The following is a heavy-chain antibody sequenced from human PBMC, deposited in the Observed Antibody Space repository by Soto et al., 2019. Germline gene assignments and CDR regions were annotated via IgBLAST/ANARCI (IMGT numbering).Heavy chain of an antibody. J-gene: IGHJ4*02. CDR3: AKNGLDNSPSAIDS. CDR2: ITGSGRDT. Sequence: EVQLLESGGGLAQPGGSLRLSCAASGFTFRNNVLSWVRQAPGKGLDWVSGITGSGRDTYYADSVKGRFAISRDNSKNMVCLQMNSLRAEDTALYYCAKNGLDNSPSAIDSWGPGTVVTVSS. D-gene: IGHD2-8*01. CDR1: GFTFRNNV. V-gene: IGHV3-23*01.